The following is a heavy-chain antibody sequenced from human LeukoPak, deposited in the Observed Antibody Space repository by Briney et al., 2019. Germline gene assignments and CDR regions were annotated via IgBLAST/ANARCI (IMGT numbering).Heavy chain of an antibody. CDR2: IRYDGSNK. Sequence: GGSLRLSCAASGFTFSSYGMHWVRQAPGKGLEWVAFIRYDGSNKYYADSVKGRFTISRDNAKNSLYLQMNSLRAEDTAVYYCARGGYCSSTSCQGYYYYMDVWGKGTTVTVSS. D-gene: IGHD2-2*01. J-gene: IGHJ6*03. CDR3: ARGGYCSSTSCQGYYYYMDV. CDR1: GFTFSSYG. V-gene: IGHV3-30*02.